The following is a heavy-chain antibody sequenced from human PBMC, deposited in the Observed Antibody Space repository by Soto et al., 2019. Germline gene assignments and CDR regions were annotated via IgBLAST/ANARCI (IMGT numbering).Heavy chain of an antibody. V-gene: IGHV3-11*01. J-gene: IGHJ5*02. CDR1: GFSFRDYY. D-gene: IGHD3-22*01. CDR2: ISGSGNTI. CDR3: ARDRLPMVVVVMGWFDP. Sequence: QVQLVESGGALVKPGGSLRLSCAASGFSFRDYYMSWIRQAPGKGLEWISYISGSGNTIYYADSVKDRFNISGDNAKNSLFRQMNSLRADDTTVCHCARDRLPMVVVVMGWFDPWGQGTLVTVSS.